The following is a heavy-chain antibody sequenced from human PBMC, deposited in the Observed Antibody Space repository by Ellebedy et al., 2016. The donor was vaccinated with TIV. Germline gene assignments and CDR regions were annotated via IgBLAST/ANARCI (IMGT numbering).Heavy chain of an antibody. J-gene: IGHJ4*02. CDR3: ARGDRGSGWYWDK. D-gene: IGHD6-19*01. CDR2: IFPGDAVT. CDR1: GYSFASYW. V-gene: IGHV5-51*01. Sequence: GESLKISCKTSGYSFASYWIGWVRQMPGKGLEWMGLIFPGDAVTTYSPSFQGQVTISADKSISTAYLQWSSLKASDTAIYYCARGDRGSGWYWDKWGQGTLVTVSS.